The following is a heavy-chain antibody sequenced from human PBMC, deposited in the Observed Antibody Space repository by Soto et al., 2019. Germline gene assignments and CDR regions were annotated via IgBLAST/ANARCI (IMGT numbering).Heavy chain of an antibody. CDR2: ISSSSSYI. CDR1: GFTFSSYS. V-gene: IGHV3-21*01. D-gene: IGHD3-3*01. CDR3: ASTPRSGYSHGFDH. Sequence: GSLRLSCATSGFTFSSYSMNWVRQAPGKGLEWVSSISSSSSYIYYADSVKGRFTISRDNAKNSLYLQMNSLRAEDTAVYYCASTPRSGYSHGFDHWGQGTMVTVSS. J-gene: IGHJ5*02.